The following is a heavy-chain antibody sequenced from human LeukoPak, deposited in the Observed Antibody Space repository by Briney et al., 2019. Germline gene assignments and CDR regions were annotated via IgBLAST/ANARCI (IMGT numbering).Heavy chain of an antibody. Sequence: SETLSLTCAVYGGSFGGYYWNWIRQPPGKGLEWIGEINNSGSTNYNPSLKSRVSISIDTSKKQFSLKLTSVTAADTAVYYCAAGCTSSSCYWFYYADVWGRGTAVTVSS. CDR2: INNSGST. V-gene: IGHV4-34*01. D-gene: IGHD2-2*01. CDR1: GGSFGGYY. CDR3: AAGCTSSSCYWFYYADV. J-gene: IGHJ6*03.